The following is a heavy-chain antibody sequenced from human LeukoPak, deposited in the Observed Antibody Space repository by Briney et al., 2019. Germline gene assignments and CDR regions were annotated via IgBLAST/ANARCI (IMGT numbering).Heavy chain of an antibody. D-gene: IGHD3-22*01. J-gene: IGHJ3*02. CDR1: GGFISGYY. CDR3: ARHFTYYYDSSGYPRDIFDI. Sequence: SETLSLTCSVAGGFISGYYWSWIRQSPGNGMVWIGYVYYSGSTNYNPSLKSRVTISVDMSKNQSSLKLSSVTAADTALYYCARHFTYYYDSSGYPRDIFDIWGQGTMVTVSS. V-gene: IGHV4-59*08. CDR2: VYYSGST.